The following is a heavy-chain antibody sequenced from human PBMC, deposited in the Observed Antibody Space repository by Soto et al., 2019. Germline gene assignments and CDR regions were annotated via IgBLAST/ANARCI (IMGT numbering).Heavy chain of an antibody. Sequence: QVQLQESGPGLVRPSETLSLTCTVSGTSFNSYYWSWIRQAPGKGLEWFGYIYYGGGTDYDPSLKSRVVISVDTSENQFPLDLRSVTAADAAVYYCARVSPPLRLGVDYWGQGTLVTVSS. CDR1: GTSFNSYY. J-gene: IGHJ4*02. CDR2: IYYGGGT. CDR3: ARVSPPLRLGVDY. D-gene: IGHD3-16*01. V-gene: IGHV4-59*01.